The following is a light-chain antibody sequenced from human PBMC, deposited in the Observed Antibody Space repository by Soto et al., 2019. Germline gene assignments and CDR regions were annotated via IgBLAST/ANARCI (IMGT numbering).Light chain of an antibody. CDR3: QQTNTFPFT. Sequence: DIQMTQSPSSVSASVGDRVTITCRASQGIITYLAWYQQKPGEAPKLLISAASSLQSWVPSRFSGSGSGTDFTLTINSLQPEDFATYYCQQTNTFPFTFGGGTKVEIK. CDR1: QGIITY. J-gene: IGKJ4*01. V-gene: IGKV1-12*02. CDR2: AAS.